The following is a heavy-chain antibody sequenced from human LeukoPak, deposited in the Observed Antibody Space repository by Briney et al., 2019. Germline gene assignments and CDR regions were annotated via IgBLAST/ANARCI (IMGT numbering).Heavy chain of an antibody. CDR1: GFTVSSNY. V-gene: IGHV3-53*01. CDR3: ARDLVVRGYYYYGMDV. D-gene: IGHD2-2*01. CDR2: IYSGGST. J-gene: IGHJ6*02. Sequence: GGSLRLSCAASGFTVSSNYMSWVRQAPGKGLEWVSVIYSGGSTYYADSVKGRFTISRDNSKNALYHQMNSLRAEDTAVYYCARDLVVRGYYYYGMDVWGQGTTVTVSS.